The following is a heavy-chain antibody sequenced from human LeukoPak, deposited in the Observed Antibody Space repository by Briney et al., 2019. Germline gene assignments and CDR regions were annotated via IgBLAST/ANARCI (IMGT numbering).Heavy chain of an antibody. D-gene: IGHD3-10*01. CDR1: GTRVSDNY. CDR2: IHSGGST. Sequence: GGSLRLSCEASGTRVSDNYMYWVRQAPGKGLEWVSLIHSGGSTYYADSVKGRFTISRDNSKNTLYLQMDSLRAEDTAVYYCAKEAGITMVRGVQGYFDYWGQGTLVTVSS. CDR3: AKEAGITMVRGVQGYFDY. V-gene: IGHV3-53*01. J-gene: IGHJ4*02.